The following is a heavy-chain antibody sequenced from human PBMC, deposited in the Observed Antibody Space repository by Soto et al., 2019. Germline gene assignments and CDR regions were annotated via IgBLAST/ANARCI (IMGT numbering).Heavy chain of an antibody. J-gene: IGHJ4*02. CDR1: GGSISSNS. CDR2: IYYSGRT. Sequence: LSETLSLTCTVPGGSISSNSWSWTRQPPGKGLEWIGYIYYSGRTNYNPSLKSRVTISVDTSKNQISLKLSSVTAADTAVYYCASTRENPGIFGYWGQGPLVTVSS. D-gene: IGHD2-2*01. CDR3: ASTRENPGIFGY. V-gene: IGHV4-59*08.